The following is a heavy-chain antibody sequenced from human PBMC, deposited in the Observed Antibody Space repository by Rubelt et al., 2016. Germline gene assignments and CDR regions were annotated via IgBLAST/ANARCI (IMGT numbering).Heavy chain of an antibody. J-gene: IGHJ4*02. V-gene: IGHV4-39*07. CDR3: AREGLVIYFDY. CDR2: IYYSGST. Sequence: QLQLQESGPGLVNPSETLSLTCTVSGGSISSSSYYWGWIRQPPGKGLEWIGSIYYSGSTYYNPALKSRVTISVDTSKNQFSLKLSSVTAADTAVYYCAREGLVIYFDYWGQGTLVTVSS. D-gene: IGHD6-19*01. CDR1: GGSISSSSYY.